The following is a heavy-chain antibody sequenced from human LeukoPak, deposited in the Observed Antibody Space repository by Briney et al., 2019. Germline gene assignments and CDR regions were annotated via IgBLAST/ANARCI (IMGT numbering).Heavy chain of an antibody. CDR2: IIPILGIA. CDR3: ARGKGATKVYYYGMDV. D-gene: IGHD1-26*01. J-gene: IGHJ6*02. Sequence: SVKVSCKASGGTFSSYTISWVRQAPGQGLEWMGRIIPILGIANYAQKFQGRVTITADKSTSTAYMELSSLRSEDTAVYYCARGKGATKVYYYGMDVWGQGTTVTASS. CDR1: GGTFSSYT. V-gene: IGHV1-69*02.